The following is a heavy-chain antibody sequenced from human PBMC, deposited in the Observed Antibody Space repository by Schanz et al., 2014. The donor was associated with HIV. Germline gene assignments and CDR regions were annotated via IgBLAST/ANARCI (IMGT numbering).Heavy chain of an antibody. V-gene: IGHV3-30-3*01. CDR3: ARSPDWAGTDAFDI. Sequence: QVQLVESGGGVVQPGRSLRLSCAASGFTFNSYAMHWVRQAPGKGLEWVTVISNDGSNKYYTDSVKGRFTISRDNSKNTVYLQMNSLRAEDTAIYYCARSPDWAGTDAFDIWGQGTMVTVSS. J-gene: IGHJ3*02. D-gene: IGHD6-19*01. CDR2: ISNDGSNK. CDR1: GFTFNSYA.